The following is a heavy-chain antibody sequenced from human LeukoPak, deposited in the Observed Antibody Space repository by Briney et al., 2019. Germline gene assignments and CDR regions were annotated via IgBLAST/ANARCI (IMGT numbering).Heavy chain of an antibody. CDR2: IYYSGST. CDR3: ATIAAAGPDDY. V-gene: IGHV4-31*03. D-gene: IGHD6-13*01. J-gene: IGHJ4*02. CDR1: GGSISSGGYY. Sequence: PSQTLSPTCTVSGGSISSGGYYWSWIRQHPGKGLEWIGYIYYSGSTYYNPSLKSRVTISVDTSKNQFSLKLSSVTAADTAVCYCATIAAAGPDDYWGQGTLVTVSS.